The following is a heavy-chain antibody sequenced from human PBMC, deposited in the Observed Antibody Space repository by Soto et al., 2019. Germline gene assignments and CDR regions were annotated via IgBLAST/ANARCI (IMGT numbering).Heavy chain of an antibody. J-gene: IGHJ6*02. D-gene: IGHD6-19*01. Sequence: QVQLQESGPGLVKPSQTLSLTCTVSGGSISSGGYYWSWIRQHPGKGLEWIGYIYYSGSTYYNPSLKSRVTLSVDTSKNQFSLKLSSVPAADTAVYYCARNQWLVRSGMDVWGQGTTVTVSS. CDR3: ARNQWLVRSGMDV. V-gene: IGHV4-31*03. CDR1: GGSISSGGYY. CDR2: IYYSGST.